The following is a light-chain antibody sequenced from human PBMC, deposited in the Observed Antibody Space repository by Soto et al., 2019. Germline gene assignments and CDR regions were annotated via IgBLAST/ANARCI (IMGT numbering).Light chain of an antibody. Sequence: IQLTQSPSSLSASVGDRVTITCRASQGISSYLAWYQQKPGKAPNLLIYAASTLQSGVPSRFSGSGSGTDFALTISSLQPEDFATYYCQQLNSYPITFGQ. J-gene: IGKJ5*01. CDR2: AAS. CDR1: QGISSY. CDR3: QQLNSYPIT. V-gene: IGKV1-9*01.